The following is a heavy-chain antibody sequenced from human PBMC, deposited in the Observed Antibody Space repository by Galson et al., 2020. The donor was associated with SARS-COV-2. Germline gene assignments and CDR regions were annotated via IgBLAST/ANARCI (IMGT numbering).Heavy chain of an antibody. V-gene: IGHV4-34*01. J-gene: IGHJ6*03. CDR2: INSGGNT. CDR1: GGSFSGYS. D-gene: IGHD3-10*01. Sequence: SETLSLTCAVYGGSFSGYSWTWIRQPPGKGLEWIGEINSGGNTNYSPSLRSRVTVSVDTSKNQFSLNLRSLTAADTALYFCARGRRGVVRSPVLGLGPYYSYYYMDVWSKGTTVTVSS. CDR3: ARGRRGVVRSPVLGLGPYYSYYYMDV.